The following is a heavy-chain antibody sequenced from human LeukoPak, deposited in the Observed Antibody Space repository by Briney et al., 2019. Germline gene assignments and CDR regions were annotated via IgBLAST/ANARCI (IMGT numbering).Heavy chain of an antibody. CDR2: INPNSGGT. V-gene: IGHV1-2*06. Sequence: ASVKVSCKASGYTFTGYYMHWVRQAPGQGLEWMGRINPNSGGTNYAQKFQGRVTMTRDTSISTAYMELSRLRSDDTAVYYCATEVGSGRPPPSDYWGQGTLVTVSS. D-gene: IGHD3-10*01. CDR1: GYTFTGYY. CDR3: ATEVGSGRPPPSDY. J-gene: IGHJ4*02.